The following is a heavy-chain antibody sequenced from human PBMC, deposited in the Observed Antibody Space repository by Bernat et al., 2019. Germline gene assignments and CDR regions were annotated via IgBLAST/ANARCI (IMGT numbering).Heavy chain of an antibody. CDR1: GFTVSSNY. CDR2: IYSGGST. V-gene: IGHV3-66*01. Sequence: EVQLVESGGGLVQPGGSLRLSCAVSGFTVSSNYMSWVRQAPGKGLEWVSTIYSGGSTYYADSVKGRFIISRDNSQNTLFLQMNSLRAEDTAVYYCARRGYDYGSPFDYWGQGALVTVSS. J-gene: IGHJ4*02. D-gene: IGHD5-18*01. CDR3: ARRGYDYGSPFDY.